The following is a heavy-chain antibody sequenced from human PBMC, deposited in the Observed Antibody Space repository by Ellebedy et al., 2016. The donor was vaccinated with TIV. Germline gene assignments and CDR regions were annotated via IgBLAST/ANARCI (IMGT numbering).Heavy chain of an antibody. Sequence: GESLKISCAASGFTFSSYAMSWVRQAPGKGLEWVGFIRSKAYGGTTEYAASVKGRFTISRDDSKSIAYLQMNSLKTEDTAVYYATATYCSGGSCYTHAFDYWGQGTLVTVSS. CDR1: GFTFSSYA. D-gene: IGHD2-15*01. V-gene: IGHV3-49*04. J-gene: IGHJ4*02. CDR3: TATYCSGGSCYTHAFDY. CDR2: IRSKAYGGTT.